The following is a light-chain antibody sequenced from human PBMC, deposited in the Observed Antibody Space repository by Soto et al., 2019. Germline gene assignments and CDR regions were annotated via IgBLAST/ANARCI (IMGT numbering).Light chain of an antibody. CDR3: QQYGSSLLWT. CDR1: QSVASN. CDR2: GTS. V-gene: IGKV3-20*01. J-gene: IGKJ1*01. Sequence: EIVMTQSPASLSVSPGESVTLSCRASQSVASNLAWYQQKPGQAPRLLIYGTSTRATGVPDRFSGSGSGTDFTLTISRLEPEDFAVYYCQQYGSSLLWTFGQGTKVDIK.